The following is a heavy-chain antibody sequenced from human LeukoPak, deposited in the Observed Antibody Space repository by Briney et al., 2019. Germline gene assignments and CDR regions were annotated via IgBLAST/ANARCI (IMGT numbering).Heavy chain of an antibody. V-gene: IGHV1-2*02. CDR2: INPNDGTT. D-gene: IGHD4-11*01. CDR3: ARTSDYYNYYFDY. Sequence: GASVKVSCKASGYRFTDYYVHWVRQAPGRGLEWMAWINPNDGTTNYAQKFQGRVTMITDTSSSTAYMALSNLRSGDTAVYYCARTSDYYNYYFDYWGQGTPVTVSS. CDR1: GYRFTDYY. J-gene: IGHJ4*02.